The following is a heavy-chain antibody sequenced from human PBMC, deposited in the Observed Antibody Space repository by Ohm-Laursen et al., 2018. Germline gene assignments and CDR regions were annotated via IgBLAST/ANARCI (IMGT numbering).Heavy chain of an antibody. CDR2: ISAYNGNT. D-gene: IGHD6-19*01. V-gene: IGHV1-18*04. J-gene: IGHJ4*02. Sequence: ASVKVSCKASGYTFTSYYMHWVRQAPGQGLEWMGWISAYNGNTNYAQKLRGRVTMTTDTSTSTAYMELRSLRSDDTAVYYCARDKRASSGTNPLWYWGQGTLVTVSS. CDR3: ARDKRASSGTNPLWY. CDR1: GYTFTSYY.